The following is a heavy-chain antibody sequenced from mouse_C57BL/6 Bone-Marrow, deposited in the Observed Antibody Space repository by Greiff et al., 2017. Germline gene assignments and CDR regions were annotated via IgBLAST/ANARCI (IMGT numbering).Heavy chain of an antibody. CDR1: GYAFSSSW. V-gene: IGHV1-82*01. J-gene: IGHJ1*03. D-gene: IGHD1-1*01. Sequence: VQLQQSGPELVKPGASVKISCKASGYAFSSSWMNWVKQRPGKGLEWIGRIYPGDGDTNYNGKFKGKATLTADKSSSTAYMQLSSLTSEDSAVYFCARDTTVVENFDVWGTGTTVTVSS. CDR3: ARDTTVVENFDV. CDR2: IYPGDGDT.